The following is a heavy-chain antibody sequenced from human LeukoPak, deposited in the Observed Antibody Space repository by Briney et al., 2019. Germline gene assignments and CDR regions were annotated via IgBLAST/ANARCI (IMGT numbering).Heavy chain of an antibody. V-gene: IGHV1-2*02. Sequence: ASVTVSFKASGYTFTGYHMHWVRQAPGQGLEWMGWIAPNSGGTNYAQKFQGRVTMTRDTSISTAYMEVSRLRSDDTAVYYCAREYSSSSGRLYDYWGQGTLVTVSS. CDR1: GYTFTGYH. D-gene: IGHD6-6*01. CDR3: AREYSSSSGRLYDY. J-gene: IGHJ4*02. CDR2: IAPNSGGT.